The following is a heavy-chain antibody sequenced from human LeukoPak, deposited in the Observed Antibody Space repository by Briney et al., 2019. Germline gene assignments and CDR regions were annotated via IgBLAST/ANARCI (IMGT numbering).Heavy chain of an antibody. D-gene: IGHD6-19*01. CDR1: GYTFTSYY. CDR2: INPSGGST. Sequence: VASVKVSCKASGYTFTSYYMHWVRQAPGQGLEWMGIINPSGGSTSYAQKFQGRVTMTRDTSTSTVYMELSSLRSEDTAVYYCATISGEGYSSGWFRVLLFDIWGQGTMDTVSS. J-gene: IGHJ3*02. CDR3: ATISGEGYSSGWFRVLLFDI. V-gene: IGHV1-46*01.